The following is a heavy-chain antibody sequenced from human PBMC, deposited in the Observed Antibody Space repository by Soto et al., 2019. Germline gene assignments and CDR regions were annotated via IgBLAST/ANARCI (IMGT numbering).Heavy chain of an antibody. CDR3: ARSPSLRPAIAPLGV. V-gene: IGHV1-69*13. J-gene: IGHJ6*02. CDR1: GGTFSSYA. CDR2: IIPIFGTA. D-gene: IGHD4-17*01. Sequence: SVKVSCKASGGTFSSYAISWVRQAPGQGLEWMGGIIPIFGTANYAQKFQGRVTITADESTSTAYMELSSLRSEDTAVYYCARSPSLRPAIAPLGVWGQGTTVTVSS.